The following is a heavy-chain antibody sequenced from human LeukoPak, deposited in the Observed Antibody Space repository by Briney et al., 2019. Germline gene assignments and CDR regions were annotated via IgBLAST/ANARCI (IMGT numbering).Heavy chain of an antibody. CDR2: ISSSSSYI. Sequence: GGSLRLSCAASGFTFSSYSMNWVRQAPGKGLEWVSSISSSSSYIYYADSVKGRFTISRDSAKNSLYLQMNSLRAEDTAVYYCARDRAYYYDSSSTNFDYWGQGTLVTVSS. V-gene: IGHV3-21*01. D-gene: IGHD3-22*01. CDR3: ARDRAYYYDSSSTNFDY. CDR1: GFTFSSYS. J-gene: IGHJ4*02.